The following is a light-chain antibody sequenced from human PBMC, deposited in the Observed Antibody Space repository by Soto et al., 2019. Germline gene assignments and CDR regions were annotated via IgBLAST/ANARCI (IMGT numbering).Light chain of an antibody. Sequence: EIVLTQSPGTLSLSPGERATLSCRASQSVRSSLGWYQQKPGQAPRLLIYDASNRATGIPARFSGSGSGTDFTLTISSLEPEDFAVYYCQQRSKWPITFGQGTRLEIK. CDR1: QSVRSS. CDR2: DAS. V-gene: IGKV3-11*01. CDR3: QQRSKWPIT. J-gene: IGKJ5*01.